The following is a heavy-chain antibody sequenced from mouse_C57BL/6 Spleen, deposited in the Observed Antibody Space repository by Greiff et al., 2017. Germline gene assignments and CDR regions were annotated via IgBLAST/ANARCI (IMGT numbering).Heavy chain of an antibody. V-gene: IGHV1-82*01. D-gene: IGHD4-1*01. CDR1: GYAFSSSW. Sequence: ESGPELVKPGASVKISCKASGYAFSSSWMNWVKQRPGKGLEWIGRIYPGDGDTNYNGKFKGKATLTADKSSSTAYMQLSSLTSEDSAVYFCARSVTGMGFDYWGQGTTLTVSS. CDR2: IYPGDGDT. CDR3: ARSVTGMGFDY. J-gene: IGHJ2*01.